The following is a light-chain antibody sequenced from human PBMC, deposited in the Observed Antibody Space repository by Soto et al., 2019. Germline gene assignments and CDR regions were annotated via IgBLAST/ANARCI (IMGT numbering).Light chain of an antibody. CDR1: QDITKY. Sequence: DIQMTQSPSSLAASVGDRVTITCQASQDITKYLNWYQQKPGIAPKVLISDASNLETGVPPRFSGSGSGTEFTLTISGRQPEDFATYYCQQYDNLPLTFGPGTQVEMK. J-gene: IGKJ3*01. CDR3: QQYDNLPLT. V-gene: IGKV1-33*01. CDR2: DAS.